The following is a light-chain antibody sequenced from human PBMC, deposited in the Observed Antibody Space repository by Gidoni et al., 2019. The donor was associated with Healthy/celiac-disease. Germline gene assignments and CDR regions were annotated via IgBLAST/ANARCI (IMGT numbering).Light chain of an antibody. CDR2: EVS. Sequence: QSALTQPASVSGSPGQSITISCTGTSSDVGGYNYVSWYQQHPGKAPKLMIYEVSNRPSGVSNRFSGSKSGNTASLTISGLQAEDEADYYCSSYTSSSWVFGGGTKLT. CDR1: SSDVGGYNY. CDR3: SSYTSSSWV. V-gene: IGLV2-14*01. J-gene: IGLJ3*02.